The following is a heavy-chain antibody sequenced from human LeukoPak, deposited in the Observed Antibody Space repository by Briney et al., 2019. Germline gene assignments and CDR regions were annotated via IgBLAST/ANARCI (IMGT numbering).Heavy chain of an antibody. CDR1: GFTFSSYD. CDR2: IISSGSTI. D-gene: IGHD3-10*01. V-gene: IGHV3-48*03. Sequence: GASLRPFCGASGFTFSSYDMNWVIQPPARRGVGFSYIISSGSTIYYTHSVKGRFTISRDNAKNLLYLQMNSLRAEDMGVYYCAREGVTIVRGVILYYYYGMDVWGQGTTVTVSS. CDR3: AREGVTIVRGVILYYYYGMDV. J-gene: IGHJ6*02.